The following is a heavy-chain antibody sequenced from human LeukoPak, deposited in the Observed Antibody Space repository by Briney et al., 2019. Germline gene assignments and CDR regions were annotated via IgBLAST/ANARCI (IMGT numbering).Heavy chain of an antibody. CDR1: GFTFSSYV. D-gene: IGHD4-17*01. CDR3: AKVGDYGDYALDY. Sequence: GRSLRLSCAASGFTFSSYVMHWVRQAPGKGLEWVAVISYDGNNKHYADSVKGRFTISRDNSKNTLYLQMNSLRAEDTAVYYCAKVGDYGDYALDYWGQGTLVTDSS. CDR2: ISYDGNNK. V-gene: IGHV3-30-3*01. J-gene: IGHJ4*02.